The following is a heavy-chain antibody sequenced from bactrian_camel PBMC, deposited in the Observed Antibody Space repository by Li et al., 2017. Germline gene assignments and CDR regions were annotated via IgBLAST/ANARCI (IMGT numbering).Heavy chain of an antibody. D-gene: IGHD6*01. J-gene: IGHJ4*01. CDR1: GFEFGSFD. CDR3: AKDLEVVAGTPFGH. CDR2: INDGGSTT. Sequence: VQLVESGGGLVQPGGSLRLSCVASGFEFGSFDMNWVRQFPGKGLEWVSAINDGGSTTYYADSVKGRFTISRDNAKNTVYLQLDSLKTEDMAMYYCAKDLEVVAGTPFGHWGQGTQVTVSP. V-gene: IGHV3S40*01.